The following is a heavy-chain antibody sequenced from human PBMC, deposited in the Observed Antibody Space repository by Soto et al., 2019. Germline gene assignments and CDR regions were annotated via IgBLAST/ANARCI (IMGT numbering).Heavy chain of an antibody. V-gene: IGHV3-11*01. CDR1: GFTFSDYY. CDR2: ISSSGSTI. D-gene: IGHD2-2*01. J-gene: IGHJ6*03. CDR3: ASPVVPAAINYYYYYMDV. Sequence: GGSLRLSCAASGFTFSDYYMSWIRQAPGKGLEWVSYISSSGSTIYYADSVKGRFTISRDNAKNSLYLQMNSLRAEDTAVYYCASPVVPAAINYYYYYMDVWGKGTTVTVSS.